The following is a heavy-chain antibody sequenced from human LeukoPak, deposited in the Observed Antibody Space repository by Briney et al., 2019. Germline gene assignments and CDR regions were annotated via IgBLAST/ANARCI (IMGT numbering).Heavy chain of an antibody. V-gene: IGHV3-30*18. CDR3: AKSNCSSTSCQTYYYYGMDV. CDR2: ISYDGSNK. J-gene: IGHJ6*02. CDR1: GFTFSSYG. Sequence: HPGGSLRLSCAASGFTFSSYGMHWVRQAPGKGLEWVAVISYDGSNKYYADSVKGRFTISRDNSKNTLYLQMNSLRAEDTAVYYCAKSNCSSTSCQTYYYYGMDVWGQGTTVTVSS. D-gene: IGHD2-2*01.